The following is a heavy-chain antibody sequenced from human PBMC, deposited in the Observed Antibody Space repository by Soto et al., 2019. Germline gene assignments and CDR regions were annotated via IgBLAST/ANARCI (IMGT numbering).Heavy chain of an antibody. CDR1: EYTLITYA. J-gene: IGHJ3*02. CDR3: VRDLGSRALPGHDAFDI. V-gene: IGHV1-3*04. D-gene: IGHD6-19*01. CDR2: INTGHGLT. Sequence: QVQLVQSGAEVKKPGASVKVSCKTSEYTLITYAIHWVCQAPGQRLQWMGWINTGHGLTKYSQKVQSRITITRDTSARTTYMELRSLRSEDTAVSYCVRDLGSRALPGHDAFDILGQGTVVTVSS.